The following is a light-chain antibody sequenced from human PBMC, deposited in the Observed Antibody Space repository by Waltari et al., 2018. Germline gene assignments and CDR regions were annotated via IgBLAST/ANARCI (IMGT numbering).Light chain of an antibody. CDR2: DAS. Sequence: EIMMTQSPANLSESPEESVTLSCRASQSGSNNFAWYQQKPGQAPRLLISDASTRATSIPARFSGSGSGTEFTLTITSLQSEDFAIYYCQHYNHWPRTFGHGTKVEV. J-gene: IGKJ1*01. V-gene: IGKV3D-15*01. CDR1: QSGSNN. CDR3: QHYNHWPRT.